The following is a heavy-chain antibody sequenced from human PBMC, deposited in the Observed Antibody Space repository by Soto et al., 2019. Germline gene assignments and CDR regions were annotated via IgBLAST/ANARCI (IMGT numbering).Heavy chain of an antibody. CDR2: SSGYNGNT. V-gene: IGHV1-18*01. Sequence: ASVKVSCKACGDRFISYGISWVRQAPGQGLEWLGWSSGYNGNTNYAQKFQGRVTMTTDTSSGTAYMELRSLRSDDTAVYYCARDLAAEYFDYWGPGTLVTVSS. CDR1: GDRFISYG. D-gene: IGHD6-13*01. J-gene: IGHJ4*02. CDR3: ARDLAAEYFDY.